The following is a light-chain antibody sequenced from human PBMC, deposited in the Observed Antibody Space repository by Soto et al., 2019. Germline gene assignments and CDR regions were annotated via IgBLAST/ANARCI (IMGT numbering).Light chain of an antibody. CDR1: QSVGSTY. J-gene: IGKJ1*01. CDR2: GAS. V-gene: IGKV3-20*01. CDR3: QHYGSSRT. Sequence: EIVLTQSPGTLSLSPGERATLSCRASQSVGSTYLAWYQQKPGQAPRLLIYGASSRATGIPDRFSGSGSGADFTLTISRLEPEDFAVYYCQHYGSSRTFGQGTKVEIQ.